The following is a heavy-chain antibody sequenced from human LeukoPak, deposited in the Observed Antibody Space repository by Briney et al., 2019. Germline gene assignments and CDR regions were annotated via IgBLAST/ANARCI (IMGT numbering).Heavy chain of an antibody. D-gene: IGHD6-13*01. CDR3: ARGDSSSWYPDY. Sequence: GAPVKVSCKASGYTFTGYYMHWVRQAPGQGLEWMGWINPNSGGTNYAQKFQGRVTMTRDTSTSTAYMELSRLRSDDTAVYYCARGDSSSWYPDYWGQGTLVTVSS. V-gene: IGHV1-2*02. CDR2: INPNSGGT. CDR1: GYTFTGYY. J-gene: IGHJ4*02.